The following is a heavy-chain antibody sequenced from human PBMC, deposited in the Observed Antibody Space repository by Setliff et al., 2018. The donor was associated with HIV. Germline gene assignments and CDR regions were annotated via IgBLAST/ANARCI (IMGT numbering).Heavy chain of an antibody. CDR3: ARDRGWELSHPPFFDY. Sequence: SVKVSCKASGGTFSSFAISWVRQAPGQGLEWMGRITPMFGTSNYAQKFQSRITIVADKLTSTAYMELSSLRSDDTAIYYCARDRGWELSHPPFFDYWGQGTLVTVSS. V-gene: IGHV1-69*06. J-gene: IGHJ4*02. D-gene: IGHD1-7*01. CDR1: GGTFSSFA. CDR2: ITPMFGTS.